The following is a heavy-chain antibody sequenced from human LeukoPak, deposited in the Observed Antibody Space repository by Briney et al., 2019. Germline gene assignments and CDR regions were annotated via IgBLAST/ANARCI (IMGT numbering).Heavy chain of an antibody. CDR1: GFTVSSNY. CDR3: AKIYSSSWYREYYFDY. D-gene: IGHD6-13*01. CDR2: IYDDGST. J-gene: IGHJ4*02. Sequence: GGSLRLSCAASGFTVSSNYMSWVRQAPGKGLDWVSVIYDDGSTYYADSVKGRFTISRDNSENTLYLQMNSLRAEDTAVYYCAKIYSSSWYREYYFDYWGQGTLVTVSS. V-gene: IGHV3-53*01.